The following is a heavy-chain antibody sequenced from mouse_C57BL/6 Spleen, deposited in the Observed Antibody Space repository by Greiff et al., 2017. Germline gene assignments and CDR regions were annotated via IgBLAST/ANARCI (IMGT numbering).Heavy chain of an antibody. CDR2: IYPGDGDT. V-gene: IGHV1-82*01. CDR3: ARSGYYGSSLYWYFDV. D-gene: IGHD1-1*01. J-gene: IGHJ1*03. Sequence: VQLQQSGPELVKPGASVKISCKASGYAFSSSWMNWVKQRPGKGLEWIGRIYPGDGDTNYNGKFQGKATLTADKSSSTAYMQLSSLTSEDSAVYFCARSGYYGSSLYWYFDVWGTGTTVTVSS. CDR1: GYAFSSSW.